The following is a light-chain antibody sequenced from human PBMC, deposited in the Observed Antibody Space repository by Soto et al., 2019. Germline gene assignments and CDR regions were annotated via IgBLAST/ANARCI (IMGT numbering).Light chain of an antibody. CDR1: RSDIGAYNF. CDR3: TSWTTSTTMI. V-gene: IGLV2-14*03. Sequence: QSVLTQPASVSGSPGQSITISWTGTRSDIGAYNFVSWYQQHPGEVPKLILYDVNVRPSGVSNRFSGSKSGNTASLTISGLQAEDEADYYCTSWTTSTTMIFGGGTKLTVL. J-gene: IGLJ2*01. CDR2: DVN.